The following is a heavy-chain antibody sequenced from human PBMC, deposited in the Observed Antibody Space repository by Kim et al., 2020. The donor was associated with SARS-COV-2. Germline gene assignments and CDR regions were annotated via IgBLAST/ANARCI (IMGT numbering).Heavy chain of an antibody. D-gene: IGHD3-22*01. CDR3: ARSGPDYDSSGPDAFDI. Sequence: VKGRVTISRDNAKNSLYLQMNSLRAEDTAVYYCARSGPDYDSSGPDAFDIWGQGKMVTVSS. V-gene: IGHV3-11*04. J-gene: IGHJ3*02.